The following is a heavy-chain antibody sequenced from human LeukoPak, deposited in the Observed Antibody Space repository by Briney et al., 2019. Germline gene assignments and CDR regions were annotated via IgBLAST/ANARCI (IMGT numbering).Heavy chain of an antibody. CDR2: MNPNSGNT. CDR3: ARAGIAAAGMFDY. J-gene: IGHJ4*02. D-gene: IGHD6-13*01. V-gene: IGHV1-8*01. CDR1: GYTFTNYD. Sequence: APVKVSCKASGYTFTNYDINWVRRATGQGLEWMGWMNPNSGNTGYAQKFQGRVTITADESTSTAYMELSSLRPEDTAVYYCARAGIAAAGMFDYWGQGTLVTVSS.